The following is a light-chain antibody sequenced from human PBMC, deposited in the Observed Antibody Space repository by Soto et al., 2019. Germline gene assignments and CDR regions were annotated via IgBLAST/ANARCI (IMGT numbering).Light chain of an antibody. V-gene: IGLV2-14*01. CDR1: SSDIGSYDF. J-gene: IGLJ3*02. CDR2: EVT. CDR3: SSYTRITTRWV. Sequence: QSALTQPTSVFGSLGQSITISCTGTSSDIGSYDFVSWYQHHPGKAPKLMIYEVTNRPSGVSHRFSGSKSDNTASLTISGLQAEDEADYYCSSYTRITTRWVFGGGIKVTVL.